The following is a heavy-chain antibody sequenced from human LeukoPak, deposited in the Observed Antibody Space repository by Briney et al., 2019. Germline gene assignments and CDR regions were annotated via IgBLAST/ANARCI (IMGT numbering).Heavy chain of an antibody. CDR1: GGSISSYY. D-gene: IGHD1-26*01. J-gene: IGHJ4*02. CDR2: TSYSEGT. CDR3: ATADWESFYFDS. Sequence: SGTLSLTCTVSGGSISSYYWNWIRQHPGKGLEWIGFTSYSEGTYYNPSLMSRITISVDRSQNQFSLKMRDVTAADTAVYFCATADWESFYFDSWGQGALVAVSS. V-gene: IGHV4-59*06.